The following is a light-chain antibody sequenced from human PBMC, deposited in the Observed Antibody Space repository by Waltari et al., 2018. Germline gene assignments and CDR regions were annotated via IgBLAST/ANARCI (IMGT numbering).Light chain of an antibody. J-gene: IGKJ2*01. CDR3: QQYDPLSPYT. CDR2: KAS. Sequence: DIQMTQSPSSLSASVGERVTITCRASQSISSWLAWYQLKPGKAPKLLIYKASSLESGVPSRFSGSGSGTEFTLTISSLQPDDFATYYCQQYDPLSPYTFGQGTKLEIK. CDR1: QSISSW. V-gene: IGKV1-5*03.